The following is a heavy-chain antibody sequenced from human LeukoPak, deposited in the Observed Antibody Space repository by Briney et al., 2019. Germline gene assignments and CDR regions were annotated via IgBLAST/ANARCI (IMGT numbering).Heavy chain of an antibody. CDR3: ARALHYDYVWGSYNYYYMDV. J-gene: IGHJ6*03. D-gene: IGHD3-16*01. CDR1: GGSISSSAYY. CDR2: IYYSGST. V-gene: IGHV4-39*07. Sequence: SETLSLTCSVSGGSISSSAYYWGWIRQPPGKGLEWIGSIYYSGSTYYNPSLKSRVTISVDTSKNQFSLKLSSVTAADTAVYYCARALHYDYVWGSYNYYYMDVWGKGTTVTISS.